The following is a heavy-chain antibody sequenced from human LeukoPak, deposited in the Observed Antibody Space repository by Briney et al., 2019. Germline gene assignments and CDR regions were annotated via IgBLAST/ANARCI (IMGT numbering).Heavy chain of an antibody. CDR3: ARQNGIAAAVGWFDP. Sequence: APVKLSCTASGYTFTDYYMHWVRQPPGQGLEWMGWINPNSGGTNYAQMFKGKVPMTRDTSISTAYMELSRLRSDDTAVYYCARQNGIAAAVGWFDPWGQGTLVSVSS. D-gene: IGHD6-13*01. CDR1: GYTFTDYY. CDR2: INPNSGGT. J-gene: IGHJ5*02. V-gene: IGHV1-2*02.